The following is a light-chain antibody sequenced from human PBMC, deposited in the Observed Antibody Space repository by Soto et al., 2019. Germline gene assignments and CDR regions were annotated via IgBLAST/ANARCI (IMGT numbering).Light chain of an antibody. J-gene: IGKJ4*01. CDR1: QSISSW. V-gene: IGKV1-5*01. CDR2: DAS. Sequence: DIQMTQSPSTLSASVGDRVTITCRASQSISSWLAWYQQKPGKAPKLLIYDASSLESGVPSMFSGSGSGTEFTLTISSLQPDDFATYYCQQYNSYSALTFGGGTKVEIK. CDR3: QQYNSYSALT.